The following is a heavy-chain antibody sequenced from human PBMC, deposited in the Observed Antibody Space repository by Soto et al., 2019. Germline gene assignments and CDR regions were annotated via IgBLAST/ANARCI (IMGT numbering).Heavy chain of an antibody. Sequence: SETLSFTCALFGGSSTSNNWWTWVRQPPGRGLEWIGEIYRTGSTNYNPSLKSRVTISLDKSENQFSLKVTSLTAADTAVYYCASRDPGTSVDYWGQGTLVTVSS. J-gene: IGHJ4*02. CDR3: ASRDPGTSVDY. CDR1: GGSSTSNNW. CDR2: IYRTGST. D-gene: IGHD1-7*01. V-gene: IGHV4-4*02.